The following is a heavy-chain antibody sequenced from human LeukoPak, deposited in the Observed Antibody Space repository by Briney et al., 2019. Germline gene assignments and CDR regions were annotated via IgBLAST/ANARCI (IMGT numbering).Heavy chain of an antibody. CDR1: GYSFTRNW. Sequence: GESLKISCTGYGYSFTRNWIGWVRQMPGKGLEWMGIIYPGDSDTRYSPSFQGQVTISADKSISTAYLQWSSLKASDTAMYYCAGHSLLLWFGESNYGMDVWGQGTTVTVSS. V-gene: IGHV5-51*01. J-gene: IGHJ6*02. CDR2: IYPGDSDT. D-gene: IGHD3-10*01. CDR3: AGHSLLLWFGESNYGMDV.